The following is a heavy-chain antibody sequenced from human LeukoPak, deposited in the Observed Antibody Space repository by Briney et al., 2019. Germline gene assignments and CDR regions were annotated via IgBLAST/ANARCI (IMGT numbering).Heavy chain of an antibody. Sequence: GGSLRLSCAASGLIVSGDYMSWVRQAPGKGLEWVSGISWNSGSIGYADSVKGRFTISRDNAKNSLYLQMNSLRAEDTAVYYCAKDYDILTGFDYWGQGTLVTVSS. CDR3: AKDYDILTGFDY. D-gene: IGHD3-9*01. V-gene: IGHV3-9*01. J-gene: IGHJ4*02. CDR2: ISWNSGSI. CDR1: GLIVSGDY.